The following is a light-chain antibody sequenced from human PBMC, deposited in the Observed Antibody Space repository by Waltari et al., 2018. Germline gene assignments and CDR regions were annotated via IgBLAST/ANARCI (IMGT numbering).Light chain of an antibody. V-gene: IGKV3-11*01. J-gene: IGKJ4*01. Sequence: EFVLTQSPPPLSLSPGERPTLSCRASQSVDMYLAWYQQTPGQAPRLLIYDTSNRATDIPARSSGSGSETDFSLTISSLEPEDFAVYYCQQRRNWLLTFGGGTKVEIK. CDR3: QQRRNWLLT. CDR1: QSVDMY. CDR2: DTS.